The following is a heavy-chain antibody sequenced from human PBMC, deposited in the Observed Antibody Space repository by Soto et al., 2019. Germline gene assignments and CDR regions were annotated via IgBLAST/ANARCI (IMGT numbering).Heavy chain of an antibody. D-gene: IGHD6-13*01. Sequence: SETLSLTCAVYGGSFSGYYWSWIRQPPGKGLEWIGEINHSGSTNYNPSLKSRVTVSVDTSKNQFSLKLSSVTAADTAVYYCASGGSSWRFDYWGQGTLVTVSS. J-gene: IGHJ4*02. CDR1: GGSFSGYY. V-gene: IGHV4-34*01. CDR2: INHSGST. CDR3: ASGGSSWRFDY.